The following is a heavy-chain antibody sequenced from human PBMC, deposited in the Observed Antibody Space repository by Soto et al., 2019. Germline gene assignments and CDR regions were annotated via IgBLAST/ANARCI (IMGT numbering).Heavy chain of an antibody. V-gene: IGHV3-23*01. J-gene: IGHJ4*02. CDR3: AKSTLNPSITIFGVVIYY. Sequence: GGSLRLSCAASGFTFSSYAMSWVSKAQGKGREWVSAISGSGGSTYYADSVKGRFTISRDNSKNTLYLQMNSLRAEDTAVYYCAKSTLNPSITIFGVVIYYWGQGTLVTVSS. CDR2: ISGSGGST. CDR1: GFTFSSYA. D-gene: IGHD3-3*01.